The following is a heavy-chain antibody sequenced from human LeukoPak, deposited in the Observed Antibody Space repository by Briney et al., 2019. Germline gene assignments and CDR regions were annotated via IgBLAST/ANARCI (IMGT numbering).Heavy chain of an antibody. D-gene: IGHD1-26*01. V-gene: IGHV3-21*01. CDR1: GFTFGSYS. J-gene: IGHJ4*02. Sequence: GGSLRLSCAASGFTFGSYSMNWVRQAPGKGLEWVSSISSSSSYIYYADSVKGRFTISRDNAKNSLYLQMNSLRAEDTAVYYCAARRIVGASSFDYWGQGTLVTVSS. CDR3: AARRIVGASSFDY. CDR2: ISSSSSYI.